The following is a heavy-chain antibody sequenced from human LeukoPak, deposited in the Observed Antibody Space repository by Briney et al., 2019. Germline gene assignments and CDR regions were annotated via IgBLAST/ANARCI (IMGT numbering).Heavy chain of an antibody. CDR3: ARSVFLMIDAYDS. D-gene: IGHD2-2*01. J-gene: IGHJ4*02. CDR2: IFYSGST. V-gene: IGHV4-39*01. CDR1: GGSISSISSTNYY. Sequence: SETLSLTCIVSGGSISSISSTNYYWGWIRQPPGKGLEWIGSIFYSGSTYYNPSLKSRVTISVDTSKNQLSLKLNSVTAAETAVYYCARSVFLMIDAYDSWGQGTLVAVSS.